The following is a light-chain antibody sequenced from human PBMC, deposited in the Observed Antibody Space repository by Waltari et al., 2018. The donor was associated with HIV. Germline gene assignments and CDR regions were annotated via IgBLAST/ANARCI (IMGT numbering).Light chain of an antibody. CDR3: KSYAGSNNPYV. CDR2: DVN. Sequence: QSVLTRPPSASGSPGQSVTISCTGTTSDVGGYWYVAWYQHHPGKAPKLIIYDVNKRPSGVPDRFSGSKSGNTASLTVSGLQADDEADYYCKSYAGSNNPYVFGTGTKVTV. CDR1: TSDVGGYWY. V-gene: IGLV2-8*01. J-gene: IGLJ1*01.